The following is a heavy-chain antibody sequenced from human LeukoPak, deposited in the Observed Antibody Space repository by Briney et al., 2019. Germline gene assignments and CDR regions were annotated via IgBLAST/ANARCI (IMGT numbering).Heavy chain of an antibody. CDR2: ISSSSSYI. CDR3: GKDPHWGGQRRYWYFDL. D-gene: IGHD3-16*01. CDR1: GFTFNIYS. Sequence: GGSLRLSCAASGFTFNIYSMNWVRQAPGKGLEWVSSISSSSSYIYYADSVKGRFTISRDNAKNSLYLQMNSLRAEDTAVYCCGKDPHWGGQRRYWYFDLGGRAPLVTVPS. V-gene: IGHV3-21*01. J-gene: IGHJ2*01.